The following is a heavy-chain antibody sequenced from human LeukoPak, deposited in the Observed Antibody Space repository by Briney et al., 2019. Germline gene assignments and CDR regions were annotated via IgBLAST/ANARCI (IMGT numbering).Heavy chain of an antibody. CDR1: GFTFSSYN. CDR2: ISSSSSYI. D-gene: IGHD1-26*01. CDR3: ARGARENYFFDY. V-gene: IGHV3-21*01. Sequence: GGSLRLSCAASGFTFSSYNMNWVRQAPGKGLEWVSSISSSSSYIYYTDSVKGRFTISRDNAKNSLYLQMNSLSAEDTAVYYCARGARENYFFDYWGQGTLVTVSS. J-gene: IGHJ4*02.